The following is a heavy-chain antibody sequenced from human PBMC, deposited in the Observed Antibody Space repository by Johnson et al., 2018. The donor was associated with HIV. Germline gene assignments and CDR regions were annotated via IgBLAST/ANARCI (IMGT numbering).Heavy chain of an antibody. CDR1: GYIFRNYW. V-gene: IGHV3-74*01. CDR3: ARDSNPTSMIVISFDAFDI. CDR2: IYSDGSEK. J-gene: IGHJ3*02. D-gene: IGHD3-22*01. Sequence: VQLVESGGGLVQPGGSLRLSCAGSGYIFRNYWMHWVRQAPGKGLVLVARIYSDGSEKYYVDSVKGRFTISRDNAKNSLYLQMNSLRAEDTAVYFCARDSNPTSMIVISFDAFDIWGQGTMVTVSS.